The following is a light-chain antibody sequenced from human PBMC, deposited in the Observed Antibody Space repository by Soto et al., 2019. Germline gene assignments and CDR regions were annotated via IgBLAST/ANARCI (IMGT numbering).Light chain of an antibody. CDR2: GLS. CDR1: SSDVGSYNR. CDR3: RLYTSSSTVV. J-gene: IGLJ1*01. Sequence: QSALTQPPSVSGSPGQSVTISCTGTSSDVGSYNRVSWYQQPPGTAPKLMIYGLSNRPSGGPDRSSGSMSGNTASLTISGLQAEYEADYYCRLYTSSSTVVFGTGTKVTVL. V-gene: IGLV2-18*01.